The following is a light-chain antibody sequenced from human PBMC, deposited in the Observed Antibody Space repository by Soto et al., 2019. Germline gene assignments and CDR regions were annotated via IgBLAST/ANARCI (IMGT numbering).Light chain of an antibody. J-gene: IGLJ1*01. CDR2: DVS. CDR1: SSDVGGYNY. V-gene: IGLV2-14*01. Sequence: QSALTQPASVSGSPGQSITISCTGTSSDVGGYNYVSWYQQHPGKAPKLMIYDVSNRPSGVSNRFSGSKSGNTASLTISGLQAEDEADYYCRSYTSSSTLGFGTGTKVT. CDR3: RSYTSSSTLG.